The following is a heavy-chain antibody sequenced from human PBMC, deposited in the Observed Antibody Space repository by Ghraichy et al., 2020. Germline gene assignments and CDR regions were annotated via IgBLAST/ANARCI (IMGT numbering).Heavy chain of an antibody. D-gene: IGHD6-6*01. CDR2: TTGSGSSS. CDR1: GLTFSTYA. Sequence: GGSLRLSCAASGLTFSTYAMSWVRQAPGKGLEWLSSTTGSGSSSYYADSVKGRFTISRDNSKNTLYLQMNSLRVEDTAVYYCAGRGGTSSYCWGQGTLVTVSS. CDR3: AGRGGTSSYC. J-gene: IGHJ4*02. V-gene: IGHV3-23*01.